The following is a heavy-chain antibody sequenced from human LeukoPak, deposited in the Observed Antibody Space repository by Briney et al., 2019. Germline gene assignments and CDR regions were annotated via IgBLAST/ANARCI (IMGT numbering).Heavy chain of an antibody. J-gene: IGHJ4*02. V-gene: IGHV3-30*03. CDR1: GFTFSSYG. Sequence: GGSLGLSCTASGFTFSSYGMHWVRQVPGQGLQWVAVISSIGNFKYYADSVKGRFTISRDNSKNTLYLHMNSLRADDTAVYSCXXXXXXXXXXXXXYTPYYFDKWGQGTLVTVSS. CDR2: ISSIGNFK. D-gene: IGHD3-16*01. CDR3: XXXXXXXXXXXXXYTPYYFDK.